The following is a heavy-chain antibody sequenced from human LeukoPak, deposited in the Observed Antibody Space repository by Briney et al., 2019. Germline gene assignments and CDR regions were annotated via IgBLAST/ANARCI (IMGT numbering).Heavy chain of an antibody. V-gene: IGHV4-34*01. J-gene: IGHJ6*02. Sequence: SETLSLTCAVYGGSFSGYYWSWIRQPPGKGLEWIGEINHSGSTNYNPSLKSRVTISVDTSKNQFSLKLSSVTAADTAVYYCARGTMIVVVWYYYYYGMDVWGQGTLVTVSS. CDR2: INHSGST. CDR3: ARGTMIVVVWYYYYYGMDV. D-gene: IGHD3-22*01. CDR1: GGSFSGYY.